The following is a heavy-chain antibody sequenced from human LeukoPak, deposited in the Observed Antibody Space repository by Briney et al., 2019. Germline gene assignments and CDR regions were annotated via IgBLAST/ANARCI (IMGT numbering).Heavy chain of an antibody. Sequence: PGGSLRLSCLASGFTFSNYAMSWVRQAPGKGLEWVSGITISGKTAYYADSVKGRFTISRDNAKNSLYLQMNSLRAEDTAVYYCARDYGDYWWYFDLWGRGTLVTVSS. D-gene: IGHD4-17*01. CDR1: GFTFSNYA. CDR2: ITISGKTA. V-gene: IGHV3-23*01. J-gene: IGHJ2*01. CDR3: ARDYGDYWWYFDL.